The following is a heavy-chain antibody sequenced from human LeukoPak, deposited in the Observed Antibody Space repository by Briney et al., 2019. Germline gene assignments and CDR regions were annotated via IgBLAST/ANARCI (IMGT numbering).Heavy chain of an antibody. CDR2: INPNSGGT. J-gene: IGHJ4*02. D-gene: IGHD2-8*01. V-gene: IGHV1-2*04. CDR3: ARTNLDCKNGVCYDY. CDR1: GYTFTGYY. Sequence: GASVKVSCKASGYTFTGYYMHWVRQAPGQGLEWMGWINPNSGGTNYAQKFQGWVTMTRDTSISTAYMELSRLRSDDTAVYYCARTNLDCKNGVCYDYWGQGTPVTVSS.